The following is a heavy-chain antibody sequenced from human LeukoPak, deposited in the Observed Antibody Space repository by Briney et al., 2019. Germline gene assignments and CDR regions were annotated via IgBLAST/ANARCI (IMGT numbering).Heavy chain of an antibody. J-gene: IGHJ2*01. V-gene: IGHV4-39*01. CDR3: AAPLTRPNWYYDL. CDR1: GGSVSTISFY. D-gene: IGHD3-16*01. Sequence: PSETLSLTCTVSGGSVSTISFYWGWIRQSPGKGLEWIGCIYYTGSTSYNPSLKSRVTISLDTSKNQFSLKLSSVTAADTSVYCCAAPLTRPNWYYDLWGRGTLVTVSS. CDR2: IYYTGST.